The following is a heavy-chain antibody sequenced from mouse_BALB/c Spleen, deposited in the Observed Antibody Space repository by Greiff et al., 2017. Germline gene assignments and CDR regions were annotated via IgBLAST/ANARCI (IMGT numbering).Heavy chain of an antibody. J-gene: IGHJ3*01. V-gene: IGHV2-6-7*01. Sequence: VKLVESGPGLVAPSQSLSITCTVSGFSLTGYGVNWVRQPPGKGLEWLGMIWGDGSTDYNSALKSRLSISKDNSKSQVFLKMNSLQTDDTARYYCARDDYYGSSYEAWFAYWGQGTLVTVSA. CDR2: IWGDGST. D-gene: IGHD1-1*01. CDR3: ARDDYYGSSYEAWFAY. CDR1: GFSLTGYG.